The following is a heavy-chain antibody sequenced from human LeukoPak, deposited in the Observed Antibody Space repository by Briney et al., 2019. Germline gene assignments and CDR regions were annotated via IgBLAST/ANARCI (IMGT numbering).Heavy chain of an antibody. Sequence: GGSLRLSCAASGFDFSRYWMTWVRRAPGKGLECVANIKEDGSEKQYVDSVKGRFTISRDNAKHSLYLQMNNLRAEDTAVYYCAREEANYWGQGTLVTVSS. J-gene: IGHJ4*02. CDR1: GFDFSRYW. V-gene: IGHV3-7*01. D-gene: IGHD5-12*01. CDR3: AREEANY. CDR2: IKEDGSEK.